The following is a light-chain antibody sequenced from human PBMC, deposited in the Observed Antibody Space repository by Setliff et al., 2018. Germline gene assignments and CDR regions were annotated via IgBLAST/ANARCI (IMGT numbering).Light chain of an antibody. CDR3: CSYAGSPYV. Sequence: QSALTQPASVSGSLGQSITISCTGTSSDVGSYNLVSWYQQHPGKAPKLMIYEVSKRPSGVSNRFSGSKSGNTASLTISGLQAEDEADYYCCSYAGSPYVFGTGTKVTVL. J-gene: IGLJ1*01. CDR2: EVS. V-gene: IGLV2-23*02. CDR1: SSDVGSYNL.